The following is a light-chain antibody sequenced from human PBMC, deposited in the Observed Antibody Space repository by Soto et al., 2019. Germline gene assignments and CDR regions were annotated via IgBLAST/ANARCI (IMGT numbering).Light chain of an antibody. CDR3: QQRSNCPLT. Sequence: EIVLTQSPATLSLSPGERATLSCRASQSVSSYLAWYQQKPGQAPRLLIYDASNRTTGIPARFSGSGSGLACTLPSGRPDPEDFAVYYCQQRSNCPLTFGGGTKVEIK. CDR1: QSVSSY. V-gene: IGKV3-11*01. CDR2: DAS. J-gene: IGKJ4*01.